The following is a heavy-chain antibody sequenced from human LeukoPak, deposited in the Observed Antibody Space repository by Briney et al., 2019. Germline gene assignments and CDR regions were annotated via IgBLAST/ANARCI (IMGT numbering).Heavy chain of an antibody. CDR2: IYYSGST. Sequence: SETLSLTCTVSGGSISSYYWSWIRQPPGKGLEWIGYIYYSGSTNYNPSLKSRVTISVDTSKNQFSLKLSSVTAADTAVYYCARVSPGGSGWSARWYFDLWGRGTLVTVSS. D-gene: IGHD6-19*01. J-gene: IGHJ2*01. V-gene: IGHV4-59*01. CDR1: GGSISSYY. CDR3: ARVSPGGSGWSARWYFDL.